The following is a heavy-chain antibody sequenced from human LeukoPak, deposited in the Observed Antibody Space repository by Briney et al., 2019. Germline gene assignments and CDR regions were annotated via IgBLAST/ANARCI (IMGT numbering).Heavy chain of an antibody. CDR3: AREGENPNMTWFDP. D-gene: IGHD3-16*01. CDR1: GGSISSYY. J-gene: IGHJ5*02. CDR2: IYYSGST. Sequence: PSETLSLTCTVSGGSISSYYWSWIRQPPGKGLEWIGYIYYSGSTNYNPSLKSRVTISVDTSKNQFSLKLSSVTAADTAVYYCAREGENPNMTWFDPGGQGPLVTVSS. V-gene: IGHV4-59*01.